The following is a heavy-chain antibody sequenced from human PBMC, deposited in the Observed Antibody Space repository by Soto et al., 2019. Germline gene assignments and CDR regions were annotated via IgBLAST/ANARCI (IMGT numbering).Heavy chain of an antibody. CDR2: VGGSGSDT. CDR3: AKRQSFDFWSGYLPFFDY. J-gene: IGHJ4*01. V-gene: IGHV3-23*01. Sequence: PGGSLRLSCSASAINFRSYAMSWVRQAPGKGLEWVSAVGGSGSDTYYADSVKGRFTISRDDSKNTLYLHMSSLRVEDTAIYYCAKRQSFDFWSGYLPFFDYWGHGTPVTVSS. CDR1: AINFRSYA. D-gene: IGHD3-3*01.